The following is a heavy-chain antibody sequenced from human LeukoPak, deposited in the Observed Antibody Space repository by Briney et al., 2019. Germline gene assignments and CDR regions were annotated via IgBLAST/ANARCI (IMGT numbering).Heavy chain of an antibody. CDR3: AKDQGYYDSSGYSVY. Sequence: GGSLRLSCAASGFTFSSYGMHWVRQAPGKRLEWVAFIRYDGSNKYYADSVKGRFTISRDNSKNTLYLQMNSLRAEDTAVYYCAKDQGYYDSSGYSVYWGQGTLVTVSS. J-gene: IGHJ4*02. CDR2: IRYDGSNK. CDR1: GFTFSSYG. D-gene: IGHD3-22*01. V-gene: IGHV3-30*02.